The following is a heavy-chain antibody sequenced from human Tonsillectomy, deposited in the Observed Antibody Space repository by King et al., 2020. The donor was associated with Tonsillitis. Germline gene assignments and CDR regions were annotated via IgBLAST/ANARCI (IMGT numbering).Heavy chain of an antibody. D-gene: IGHD6-19*01. V-gene: IGHV4-59*01. CDR2: IYYSGST. J-gene: IGHJ4*02. CDR1: GGSISSDY. Sequence: VQLQESGPGLVKPSETLSLTCTVSGGSISSDYWSWIRQPPGKGLEWIGYIYYSGSTNYNPSLKSRVTISVDTSKNQFSLKLSSVTAADTAVYYCARARLAGGYSSGWQYYFDYWGQGTLVTVSS. CDR3: ARARLAGGYSSGWQYYFDY.